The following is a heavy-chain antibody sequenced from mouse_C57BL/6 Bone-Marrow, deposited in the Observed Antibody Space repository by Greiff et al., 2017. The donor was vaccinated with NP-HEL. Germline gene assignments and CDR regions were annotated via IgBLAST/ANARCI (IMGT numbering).Heavy chain of an antibody. J-gene: IGHJ4*01. CDR1: GYTFTSYG. CDR2: IYPRSGNT. CDR3: ARWYYGSSSAMDY. V-gene: IGHV1-81*01. Sequence: QVQLQQSGAELARPGASVKLSCKASGYTFTSYGISWVKQRTGQGLEWIGEIYPRSGNTYYHEKFKGKATLPADKSSSTTYMEFRSLTSEDSAVYICARWYYGSSSAMDYWGQGTAVTVSS. D-gene: IGHD1-1*01.